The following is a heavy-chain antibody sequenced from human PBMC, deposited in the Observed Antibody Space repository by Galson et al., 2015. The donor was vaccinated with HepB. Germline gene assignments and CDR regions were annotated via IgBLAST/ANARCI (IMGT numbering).Heavy chain of an antibody. J-gene: IGHJ4*02. Sequence: SVKVSCKASGFTLSNAAVQWVRQARGQRLEWIGWIVVGSGKTNYAQKFQERATITRDMSRSTAYMELSGLRSDDTAVYYCAAHYYDSSGYYYGFFDYWGQGTLVTVSS. CDR2: IVVGSGKT. CDR1: GFTLSNAA. V-gene: IGHV1-58*01. D-gene: IGHD3-22*01. CDR3: AAHYYDSSGYYYGFFDY.